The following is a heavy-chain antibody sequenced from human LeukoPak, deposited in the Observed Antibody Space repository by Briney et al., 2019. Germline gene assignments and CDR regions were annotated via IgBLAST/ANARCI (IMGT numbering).Heavy chain of an antibody. CDR3: ARDHSPYYYDSSGYYVPFDY. CDR2: ISGYNGNT. CDR1: GYTFTSYG. D-gene: IGHD3-22*01. J-gene: IGHJ4*02. V-gene: IGHV1-18*01. Sequence: ASVKVSCKASGYTFTSYGISWVRQAPGQGLEWMGWISGYNGNTNYAQKFQGRVTMTTDTSTSTAYMELRSLRSDDTAVHYCARDHSPYYYDSSGYYVPFDYWGQGTLSPSPQ.